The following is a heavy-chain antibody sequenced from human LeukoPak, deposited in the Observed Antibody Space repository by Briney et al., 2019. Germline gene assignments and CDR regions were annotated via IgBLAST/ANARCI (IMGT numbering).Heavy chain of an antibody. V-gene: IGHV3-74*01. CDR1: GFTFSSYW. J-gene: IGHJ4*02. CDR2: INSDGSST. CDR3: ASGYSGYGVGY. D-gene: IGHD5-12*01. Sequence: PGGSLRLSCAASGFTFSSYWMHWVRQAPGKGLVWVSRINSDGSSTSYADSVKGRFTISRDNAKNTLYLQMNGLRAEDTAVYYCASGYSGYGVGYWGQGTLVTVSS.